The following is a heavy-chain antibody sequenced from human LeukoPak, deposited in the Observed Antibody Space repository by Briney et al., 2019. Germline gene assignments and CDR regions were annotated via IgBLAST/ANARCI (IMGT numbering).Heavy chain of an antibody. V-gene: IGHV4-59*01. J-gene: IGHJ4*02. Sequence: PSETLSLTCTVSGGSISSYYWSWIRQPPGKGLEWIGYIYYSGSTNYNPSLKSRVTISVDTSKNQFSLKLSSVTAADTAVYYCARYYMVRGVIIADYWGQGTLVTVSS. CDR1: GGSISSYY. CDR3: ARYYMVRGVIIADY. CDR2: IYYSGST. D-gene: IGHD3-10*01.